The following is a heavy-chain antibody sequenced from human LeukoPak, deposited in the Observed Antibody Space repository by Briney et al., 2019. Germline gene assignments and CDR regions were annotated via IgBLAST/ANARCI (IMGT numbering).Heavy chain of an antibody. V-gene: IGHV4-59*01. CDR3: ASRYGSGSYGFDY. CDR2: IYYSGST. J-gene: IGHJ4*02. D-gene: IGHD3-10*01. Sequence: SETLSLTCTVSGGSISSYYWSWIRQPPGKGLEWIGYIYYSGSTNYNPSLKSRVTISVDTSKNQFSLKLSSVTAADTAVYYCASRYGSGSYGFDYWGQGTLVTVSS. CDR1: GGSISSYY.